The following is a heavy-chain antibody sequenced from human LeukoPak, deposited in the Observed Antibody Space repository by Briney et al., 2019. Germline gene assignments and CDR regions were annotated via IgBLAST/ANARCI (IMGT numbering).Heavy chain of an antibody. Sequence: GPSLRLSCATSGFTFSDYAMRWVRQAPGKGLEWGAVISYDGSNKSYADSVKGRFTISRDNSKSTLYVQMNSLRAEDTAVYYCARDPQLYYDSSGYYFDYWGQGTLVTVSS. D-gene: IGHD3-22*01. CDR2: ISYDGSNK. CDR3: ARDPQLYYDSSGYYFDY. J-gene: IGHJ4*02. CDR1: GFTFSDYA. V-gene: IGHV3-30*01.